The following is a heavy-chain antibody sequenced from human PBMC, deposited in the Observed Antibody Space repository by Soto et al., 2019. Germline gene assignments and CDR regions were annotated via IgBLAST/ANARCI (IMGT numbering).Heavy chain of an antibody. Sequence: QVQLVQSGAEVKKPGSSVKVSCKASGGTFSSYAISWVRQAPGQGLEWMGGIIPIFGTANYAQKFQGRVTITADESTSTAYMELSSLRSEDTAVYYCAARYYDHVWGSYRHVPYFDYWGQGTLVTVSS. D-gene: IGHD3-16*02. J-gene: IGHJ4*02. CDR2: IIPIFGTA. V-gene: IGHV1-69*01. CDR1: GGTFSSYA. CDR3: AARYYDHVWGSYRHVPYFDY.